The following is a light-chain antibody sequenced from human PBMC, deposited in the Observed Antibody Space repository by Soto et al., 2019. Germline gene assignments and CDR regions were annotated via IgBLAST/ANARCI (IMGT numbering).Light chain of an antibody. CDR2: GAS. J-gene: IGKJ5*01. V-gene: IGKV3-20*01. CDR1: QSVSSTY. CDR3: QQCGSSPIT. Sequence: EIVLTQSPVTLSLSPGERATLSCGASQSVSSTYLAWYQQKPGQAPRLLIYGASSRATGIPDRFSGSGSGTDFTLTISRLEPEDFAVYHCQQCGSSPITFGQGTRLEIK.